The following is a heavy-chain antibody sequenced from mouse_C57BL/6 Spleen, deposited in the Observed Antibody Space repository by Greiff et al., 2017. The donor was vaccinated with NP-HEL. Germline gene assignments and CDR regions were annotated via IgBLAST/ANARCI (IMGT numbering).Heavy chain of an antibody. J-gene: IGHJ4*01. V-gene: IGHV5-15*01. Sequence: EVKLMESGGGLVQPGGSLKLSCAASGFTFSDYGMAWVRQAPRKGPEWVAFISNLAYSIYYADTVTGRFTISRENAKNTLYLEMSSLRSEDTAMYYCARHPLGYAMDYWGQGTSVTVSS. CDR3: ARHPLGYAMDY. CDR1: GFTFSDYG. CDR2: ISNLAYSI.